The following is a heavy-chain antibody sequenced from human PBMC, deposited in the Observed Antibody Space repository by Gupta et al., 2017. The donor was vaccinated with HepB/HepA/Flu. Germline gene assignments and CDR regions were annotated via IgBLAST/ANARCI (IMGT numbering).Heavy chain of an antibody. D-gene: IGHD6-6*01. V-gene: IGHV3-66*01. J-gene: IGHJ4*02. CDR3: ARDPRGSSFFDY. CDR1: GFTVSSNS. CDR2: IYSGGTT. Sequence: GSGGVLVQPGGSLRLSCAASGFTVSSNSMNWVRQAPGKGLEWVSVIYSGGTTYYADSVKGRFTISRDISKNTLYLQMNSLRAEDTAGYYCARDPRGSSFFDYWGQGTRVTVSA.